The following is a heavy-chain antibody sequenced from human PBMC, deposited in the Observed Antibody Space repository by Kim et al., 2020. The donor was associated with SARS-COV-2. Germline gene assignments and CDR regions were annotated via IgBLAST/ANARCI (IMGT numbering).Heavy chain of an antibody. D-gene: IGHD6-13*01. CDR2: IIPIFGTA. J-gene: IGHJ6*04. Sequence: SVKVSCKASGGTFSSYAISWVRQAPGQGLEWMGGIIPIFGTANYAQKFQGRVTITADESTSTAYMELSSLRSEDTAVYYCARVVAAAGKGVDYYYYGMDAWGEGTTVTVSS. V-gene: IGHV1-69*13. CDR3: ARVVAAAGKGVDYYYYGMDA. CDR1: GGTFSSYA.